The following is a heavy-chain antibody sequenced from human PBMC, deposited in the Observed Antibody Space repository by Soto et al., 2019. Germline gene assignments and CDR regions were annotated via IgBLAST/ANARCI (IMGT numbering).Heavy chain of an antibody. CDR2: IYPGDSDT. CDR1: GYSFTSYW. Sequence: GESLKISCKGSGYSFTSYWIGWVRQMPGKGLEWMGIIYPGDSDTRYSPSFQGQVTISADMSISTAYLQWSSLKASDTAMYHCAGSMRRQQHSPFDYWGQGTLVTVSS. V-gene: IGHV5-51*01. CDR3: AGSMRRQQHSPFDY. D-gene: IGHD6-13*01. J-gene: IGHJ4*02.